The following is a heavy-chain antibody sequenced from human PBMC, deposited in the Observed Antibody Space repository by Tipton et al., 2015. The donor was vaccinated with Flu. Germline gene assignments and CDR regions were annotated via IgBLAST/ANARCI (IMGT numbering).Heavy chain of an antibody. D-gene: IGHD4-17*01. J-gene: IGHJ4*02. CDR1: GGSISSYF. Sequence: TLSLTCTVSGGSISSYFWSWIRQPPGKGLEWIGYFSFAGGTNYNPSLNSRVTISVDTSKTQVSLRLTSVTAADTAVYYCARDRHTYTTGDYPVRYFDFWGPGTLVAVSS. CDR2: FSFAGGT. CDR3: ARDRHTYTTGDYPVRYFDF. V-gene: IGHV4-59*01.